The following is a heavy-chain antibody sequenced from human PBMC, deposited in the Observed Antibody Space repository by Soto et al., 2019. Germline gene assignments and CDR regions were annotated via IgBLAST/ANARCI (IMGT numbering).Heavy chain of an antibody. D-gene: IGHD3-3*01. V-gene: IGHV3-30*03. CDR2: ISYDGSSK. J-gene: IGHJ4*02. CDR1: GFTFSNYG. Sequence: ESGGGVVQPGRSLRLSGAASGFTFSNYGMHWVRQAPGKGLEWVAAISYDGSSKYYGDSVKGRFSISRDNSENTMYLQMNSLRVEDTAMYYCARQYEFGGLEDYWGQGTLVTVSS. CDR3: ARQYEFGGLEDY.